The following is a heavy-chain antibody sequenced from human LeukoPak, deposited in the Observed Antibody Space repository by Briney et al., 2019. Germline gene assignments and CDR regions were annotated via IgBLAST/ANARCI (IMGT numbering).Heavy chain of an antibody. CDR1: GFTFSSHA. J-gene: IGHJ4*02. D-gene: IGHD6-6*01. V-gene: IGHV3-23*01. CDR3: AKDLSYSSSSYFDY. CDR2: ISGSGGST. Sequence: GGSLRLSCAASGFTFSSHAMSWVRQAPGKGLEWVSAISGSGGSTYYADSVKGRFTISRDNSKNTLYLQMNSLRAEDTAVYYCAKDLSYSSSSYFDYWGQGTLVTVSS.